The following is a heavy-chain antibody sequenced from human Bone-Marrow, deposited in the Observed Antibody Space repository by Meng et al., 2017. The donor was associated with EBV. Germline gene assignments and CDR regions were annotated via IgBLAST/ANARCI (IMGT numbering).Heavy chain of an antibody. CDR1: GYTFTSYV. D-gene: IGHD4-17*01. V-gene: IGHV1-8*01. J-gene: IGHJ4*02. CDR2: MNPNSGNT. Sequence: QVQLVLFGARVKKPVASLKVSCKASGYTFTSYVISWVRQATGQGLEWMGWMNPNSGNTGYAQKFQGRVTMTRNTSISTAYMELSSLRSEDTAVYYCARGSDYGDYQPLGYWGQGTLVTVSS. CDR3: ARGSDYGDYQPLGY.